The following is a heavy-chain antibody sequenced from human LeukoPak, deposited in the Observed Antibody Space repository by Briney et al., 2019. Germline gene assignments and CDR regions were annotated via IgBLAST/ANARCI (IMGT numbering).Heavy chain of an antibody. CDR1: NGSISSYY. CDR2: IYTSGST. V-gene: IGHV4-4*09. D-gene: IGHD2/OR15-2a*01. Sequence: NPSETLSLTCTVSNGSISSYYWSWIRKPPGEGLEWIGYIYTSGSTNYNPSLKSRVTISLDTSNSQFSLKLSSVTAADTAVYYCARGDFYRYYFDYWGQGTLVTVSS. J-gene: IGHJ4*02. CDR3: ARGDFYRYYFDY.